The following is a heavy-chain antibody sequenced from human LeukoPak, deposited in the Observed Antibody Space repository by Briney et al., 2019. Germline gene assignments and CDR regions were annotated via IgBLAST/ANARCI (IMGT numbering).Heavy chain of an antibody. CDR3: ARALDLLFDY. D-gene: IGHD2-21*01. V-gene: IGHV4-4*02. Sequence: PGGSLRLSCAASGFSFSSYAMSWVRQAPGKGLEWIGEIYHSGSTNYNPSLKSRVTISVDKSKNQFSLKLSSVTAADTAVYYCARALDLLFDYWGQGTLVTVSS. CDR2: IYHSGST. CDR1: GFSFSSYAM. J-gene: IGHJ4*02.